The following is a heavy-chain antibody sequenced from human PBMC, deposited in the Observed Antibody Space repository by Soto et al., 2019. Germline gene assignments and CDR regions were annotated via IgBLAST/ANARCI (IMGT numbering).Heavy chain of an antibody. D-gene: IGHD3-10*01. CDR1: GYTFISYA. CDR3: AREGWFLDD. V-gene: IGHV1-3*05. J-gene: IGHJ4*02. Sequence: QVQRVQSGAEERKPGASVKLSCRASGYTFISYAIHWVRQAPGQRLEWMGWVNPATGHTEYSQKFQGRVTITRDTSAKTGYMELSSLRAEDTAVYYWAREGWFLDDWGQGTLVTVSS. CDR2: VNPATGHT.